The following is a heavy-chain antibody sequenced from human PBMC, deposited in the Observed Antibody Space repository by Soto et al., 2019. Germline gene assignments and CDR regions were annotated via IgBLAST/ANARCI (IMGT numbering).Heavy chain of an antibody. D-gene: IGHD3-3*01. Sequence: GASVKVSCKASGYTFTSYGISWVRQAPGQGLEWMGWISAYNGNTNYAQKLQGRVTMTTDTSTSTAYMELRSLRSDDTAVYYCARTGPTLGYDFWSGYYKIPPNYYFDYWGQGTLVTVSS. CDR1: GYTFTSYG. J-gene: IGHJ4*02. CDR3: ARTGPTLGYDFWSGYYKIPPNYYFDY. V-gene: IGHV1-18*01. CDR2: ISAYNGNT.